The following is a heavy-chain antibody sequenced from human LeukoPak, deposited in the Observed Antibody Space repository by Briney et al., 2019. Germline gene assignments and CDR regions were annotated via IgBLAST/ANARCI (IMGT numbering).Heavy chain of an antibody. CDR3: ARGQGRVRIAARGRYDY. D-gene: IGHD6-6*01. CDR1: GFPFSSYW. V-gene: IGHV4-34*01. CDR2: INHSGST. J-gene: IGHJ4*02. Sequence: PGGSLRLSCAASGFPFSSYWMSWVRQAPGKGLEWIGEINHSGSTNYNPSLKSGVTISVDTSKNQFSLKLSSVTAADTAVYYCARGQGRVRIAARGRYDYWGQGTLVTVSS.